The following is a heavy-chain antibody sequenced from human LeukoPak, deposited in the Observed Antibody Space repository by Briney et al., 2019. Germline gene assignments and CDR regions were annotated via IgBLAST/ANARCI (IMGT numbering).Heavy chain of an antibody. J-gene: IGHJ4*02. V-gene: IGHV4-59*01. Sequence: SETLSLTCTVSGGSISSYYWSWIRQPPGKGLEWIGYIYYSGSTNYNLSLKSRVTISVDTSKNQFSLKLSSVTAADTAVYYCARVGFGELLFAQYDYYFDYWGQGTLVTVSS. CDR1: GGSISSYY. CDR2: IYYSGST. CDR3: ARVGFGELLFAQYDYYFDY. D-gene: IGHD3-10*01.